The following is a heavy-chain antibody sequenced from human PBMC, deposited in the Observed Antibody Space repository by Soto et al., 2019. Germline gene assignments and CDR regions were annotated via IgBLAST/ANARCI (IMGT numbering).Heavy chain of an antibody. D-gene: IGHD4-4*01. Sequence: ASVKVSCKASGYTFTSYAMHWVRQAPGQRLEWMGWINAGNGNTKYSQKFQGRDTMTRDTSASTAYMELSSLKSEDTDVYYCARDSVSTVTTLLRYWGQGTLVTVSS. V-gene: IGHV1-3*01. CDR2: INAGNGNT. CDR3: ARDSVSTVTTLLRY. J-gene: IGHJ4*02. CDR1: GYTFTSYA.